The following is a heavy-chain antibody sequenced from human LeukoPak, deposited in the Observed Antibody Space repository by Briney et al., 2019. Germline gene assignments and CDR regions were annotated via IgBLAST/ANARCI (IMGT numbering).Heavy chain of an antibody. D-gene: IGHD5-18*01. Sequence: PGESLKISCKGSGYSFTSYWIAWVRQMPGKGLEWMGIIYPGDSDTRYGPSFQGQVTISVDKSISTAYLHWSSLRASDTAMYYCARREYTKNGIDYWGQGTLVTVSS. CDR2: IYPGDSDT. CDR1: GYSFTSYW. CDR3: ARREYTKNGIDY. J-gene: IGHJ4*02. V-gene: IGHV5-51*01.